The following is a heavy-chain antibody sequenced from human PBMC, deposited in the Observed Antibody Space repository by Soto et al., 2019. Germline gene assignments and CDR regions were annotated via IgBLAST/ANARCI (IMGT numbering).Heavy chain of an antibody. V-gene: IGHV1-3*01. CDR3: ARPEIQIVLLFDY. Sequence: ASVKVSCNASGYTFTSYAMNWMRHAPGQRLEWMGWINADNGKTKHSQKLQGRVTITRDPSERTPYMELSSLRSEETDVYYCARPEIQIVLLFDYWGQGTLVTVSS. J-gene: IGHJ4*02. D-gene: IGHD6-6*01. CDR1: GYTFTSYA. CDR2: INADNGKT.